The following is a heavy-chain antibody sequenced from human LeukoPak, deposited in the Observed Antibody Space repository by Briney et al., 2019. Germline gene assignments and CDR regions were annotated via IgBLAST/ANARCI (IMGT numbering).Heavy chain of an antibody. CDR2: ISHFVSDV. CDR1: GFSFSDYY. Sequence: PGGSLRLSCAPSGFSFSDYYMSWVRQAPGKGLGWISYISHFVSDVQYADSVKGRFTISRDHARNSLYLQMNCLRAEGPAVYYCAKDILKAGLFFDYWGLGTLVTVSS. J-gene: IGHJ4*02. V-gene: IGHV3-11*01. D-gene: IGHD6-13*01. CDR3: AKDILKAGLFFDY.